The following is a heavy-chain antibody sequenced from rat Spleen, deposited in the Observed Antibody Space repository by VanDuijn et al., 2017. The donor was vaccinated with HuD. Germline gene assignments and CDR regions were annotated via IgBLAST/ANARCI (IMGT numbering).Heavy chain of an antibody. J-gene: IGHJ3*01. CDR2: ISSDGDNT. D-gene: IGHD1-7*01. V-gene: IGHV5S13*01. Sequence: EVQLVESGGGLVQPGRSLKFSCAVSGLTFSDYDMAWVRQAPTKGLEWIASISSDGDNTYYRDPVKGRFTISRDNAKNTQYLQMDSLRSEDTATYYCARHGGIRNWFAYWGQGTLVTVSS. CDR3: ARHGGIRNWFAY. CDR1: GLTFSDYD.